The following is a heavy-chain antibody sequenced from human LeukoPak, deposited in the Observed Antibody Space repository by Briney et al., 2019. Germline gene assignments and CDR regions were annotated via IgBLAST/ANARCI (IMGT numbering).Heavy chain of an antibody. D-gene: IGHD3-3*01. CDR2: IYTTGNT. CDR3: ARDARGWSGFDY. V-gene: IGHV4-4*07. Sequence: SETLSLTCSVSGGSISSYHWSWIRQPAGKGREWIGRIYTTGNTVYNPSLKSRVTMSVDTSKNQFSLNLSSVTAADTAVYYCARDARGWSGFDYWGQGTLVTVSS. J-gene: IGHJ4*02. CDR1: GGSISSYH.